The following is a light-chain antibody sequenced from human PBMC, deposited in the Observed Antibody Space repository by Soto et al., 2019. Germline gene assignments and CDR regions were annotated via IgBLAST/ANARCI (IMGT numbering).Light chain of an antibody. V-gene: IGKV3-20*01. CDR1: QSISSNY. J-gene: IGKJ1*01. CDR3: QQYGSSPRT. Sequence: EIVLTQSPGTLSLSPGERATLSCRASQSISSNYLAWYQQKPGQAPRLLIYGASSRATGIPDRFSGSGSATDFTLTISSLEPEDFAVYYCQQYGSSPRTFGQGTKVDI. CDR2: GAS.